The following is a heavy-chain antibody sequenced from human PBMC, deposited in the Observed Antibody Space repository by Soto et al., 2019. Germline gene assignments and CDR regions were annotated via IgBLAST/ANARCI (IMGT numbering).Heavy chain of an antibody. D-gene: IGHD4-4*01. Sequence: ASVKVSCKASGGTFSSYAISWVRQAPGQGLEWMGGIIPIFGTANYAQKFQGRVTITADESTSTAYMELSSLRSEDTAVYYCASLKGMATVEDAFDMGGQRTTVTVSS. CDR1: GGTFSSYA. CDR3: ASLKGMATVEDAFDM. V-gene: IGHV1-69*13. CDR2: IIPIFGTA. J-gene: IGHJ3*02.